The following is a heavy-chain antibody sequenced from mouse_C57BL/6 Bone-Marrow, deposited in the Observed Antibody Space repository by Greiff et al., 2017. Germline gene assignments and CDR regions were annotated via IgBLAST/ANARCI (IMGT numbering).Heavy chain of an antibody. Sequence: VQLQQPGTELVKPGASVKLSCKASGYTFTSYWMHWVKQRPGQGLEWIGNINPSNGGTNYNEQFKSKATLTVDKSSSTAYMQLSRLTSEDAAVYYCSRVSLGGSSVDWYFDVWGTGTTVTVSS. D-gene: IGHD1-1*01. CDR1: GYTFTSYW. J-gene: IGHJ1*03. CDR2: INPSNGGT. V-gene: IGHV1-53*01. CDR3: SRVSLGGSSVDWYFDV.